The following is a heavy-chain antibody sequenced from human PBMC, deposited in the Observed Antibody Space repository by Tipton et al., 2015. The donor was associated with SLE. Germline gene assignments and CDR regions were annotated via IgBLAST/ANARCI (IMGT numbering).Heavy chain of an antibody. J-gene: IGHJ6*02. CDR3: AREGSPGHYYYYYGMDV. D-gene: IGHD6-19*01. CDR1: GFTFSDYY. V-gene: IGHV3-11*06. CDR2: ISSSSSYI. Sequence: SLRLSCAASGFTFSDYYMSWIRQAPGKGLEWVSSISSSSSYIYYADSVKGRFTISRDNAKNSLYLQMNSLRAEDTAVYYCAREGSPGHYYYYYGMDVWGQGTTVTVSS.